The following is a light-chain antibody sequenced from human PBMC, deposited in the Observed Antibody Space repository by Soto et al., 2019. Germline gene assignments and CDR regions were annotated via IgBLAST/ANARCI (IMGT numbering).Light chain of an antibody. Sequence: QSVLTQPASVSGSPGQSITISCTGSSSDVGAYTSVSWYQQHPGKAPKLMIYEVSNRPSGVSRRFSGSKSGNTASLTISRLQAEDEAHYYCSSYTSDNRDYVFGTGTKVTVL. CDR3: SSYTSDNRDYV. J-gene: IGLJ1*01. CDR2: EVS. CDR1: SSDVGAYTS. V-gene: IGLV2-14*01.